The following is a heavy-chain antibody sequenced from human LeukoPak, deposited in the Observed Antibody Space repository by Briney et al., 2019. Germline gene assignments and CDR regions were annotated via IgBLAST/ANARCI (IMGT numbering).Heavy chain of an antibody. CDR2: ISGSGTI. CDR3: AKVGRGTMVRGVFFDY. Sequence: PGGSLRLSCAASGFTFSSYAMSWVRQAPGKGLEWVSVISGSGTIYYADSVKGRFTISRDNSKNTLYLQMNSLRAEDTAVYYCAKVGRGTMVRGVFFDYWGQGTLVTVSS. CDR1: GFTFSSYA. J-gene: IGHJ4*02. D-gene: IGHD3-10*01. V-gene: IGHV3-23*01.